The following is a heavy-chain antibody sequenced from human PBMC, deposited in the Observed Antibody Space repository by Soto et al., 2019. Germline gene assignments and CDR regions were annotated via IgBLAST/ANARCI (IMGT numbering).Heavy chain of an antibody. D-gene: IGHD5-18*01. V-gene: IGHV4-59*08. CDR1: GGSISSYY. CDR3: ARLSWIQLDYYFDY. Sequence: QVQLQESGPGLVKPSETLSLTCTVSGGSISSYYWSWIRQPPGKGLEWIGYIYYSGSTNYNPSLKSRVTISVDTSKNQFSLKRSSVTAADTAVYYCARLSWIQLDYYFDYWGQGTLVTVSS. CDR2: IYYSGST. J-gene: IGHJ4*02.